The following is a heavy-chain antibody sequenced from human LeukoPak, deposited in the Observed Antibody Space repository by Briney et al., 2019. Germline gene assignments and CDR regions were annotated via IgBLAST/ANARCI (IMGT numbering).Heavy chain of an antibody. CDR3: ARDSSGSIDD. V-gene: IGHV3-30*04. CDR2: IEYDGSNN. J-gene: IGHJ4*02. D-gene: IGHD3-10*01. Sequence: GGSLRLSCAASGFTFSSHAMHWVRQAPGKGLEWVAVIEYDGSNNRYADSVKGRFTISGDNSKNTLYLHMSSLRVEDTALYYCARDSSGSIDDWGQGTLVAVSS. CDR1: GFTFSSHA.